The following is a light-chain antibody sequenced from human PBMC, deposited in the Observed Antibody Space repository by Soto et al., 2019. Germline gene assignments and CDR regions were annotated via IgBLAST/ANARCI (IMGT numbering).Light chain of an antibody. CDR2: DVS. V-gene: IGLV2-14*01. CDR1: SSDVGGYNY. J-gene: IGLJ2*01. Sequence: QSVLTQPASVSGSPGQSITISCTGTSSDVGGYNYVSWYQQQPGKAPKLMNYDVSNRPSGVSNRFSGSKSGNTASLTISGVQAEDEADYYCSSYTTSSPHVVFGGGTKLTVL. CDR3: SSYTTSSPHVV.